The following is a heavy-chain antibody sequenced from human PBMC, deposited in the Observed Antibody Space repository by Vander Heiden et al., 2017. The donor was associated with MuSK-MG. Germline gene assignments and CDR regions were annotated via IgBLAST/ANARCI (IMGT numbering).Heavy chain of an antibody. CDR3: ARQGTGDLHFDY. CDR1: SGSIRRSSYY. CDR2: IYYSGST. D-gene: IGHD7-27*01. J-gene: IGHJ4*02. Sequence: QLPPQESGPGLVQPSETLSLTRPLPSGSIRRSSYYWGWIRQPPGKGLEWIGSIYYSGSTYYNPALKSRVTISVDTSKNKFSLKLRSVTAADTAVYYYARQGTGDLHFDYWGQGTMVTVYS. V-gene: IGHV4-39*01.